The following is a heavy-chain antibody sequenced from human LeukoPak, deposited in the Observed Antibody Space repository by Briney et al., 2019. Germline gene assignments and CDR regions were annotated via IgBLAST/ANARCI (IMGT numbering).Heavy chain of an antibody. CDR2: ITTSDGNT. CDR3: AREGSPDAFDI. V-gene: IGHV3-23*01. D-gene: IGHD1-26*01. CDR1: GFTFSSYT. J-gene: IGHJ3*02. Sequence: GRSLRLSCAASGFTFSSYTMSWVRQAPGKGLEWVSTITTSDGNTYYADSVKGRFTISRDNSKNTLYLQMNSLRAEDTAVYYCAREGSPDAFDIWGQGTMVTVSS.